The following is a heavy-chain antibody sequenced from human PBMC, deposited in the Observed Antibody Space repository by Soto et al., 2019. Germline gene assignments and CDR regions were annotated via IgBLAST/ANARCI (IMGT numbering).Heavy chain of an antibody. D-gene: IGHD3-10*01. V-gene: IGHV1-18*01. CDR1: GYTFTNYD. Sequence: QVHLVQSGAEVKKPGASVKVSCKASGYTFTNYDINWVRQAPGRGLEWMGWISTYTGNTNYAQKLQGRVTMTTDTSTSTEYMELRRLRSADTAVYYCARGYYYGSGRPTPGGMDVWGQGTTVTVSS. CDR3: ARGYYYGSGRPTPGGMDV. J-gene: IGHJ6*02. CDR2: ISTYTGNT.